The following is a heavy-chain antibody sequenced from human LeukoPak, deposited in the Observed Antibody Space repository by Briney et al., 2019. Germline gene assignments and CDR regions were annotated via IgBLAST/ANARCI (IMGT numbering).Heavy chain of an antibody. CDR3: ARNAFDI. J-gene: IGHJ3*02. Sequence: GGSLRLSCAASGFTFSTYWVSWVRQAPGRGLEWVANINQDGSAKFYGDSVKGRFTISRDNAKKSLYLQMNSLSAEDTAVYYCARNAFDIWGQGTMVTVSS. CDR1: GFTFSTYW. V-gene: IGHV3-7*01. CDR2: INQDGSAK.